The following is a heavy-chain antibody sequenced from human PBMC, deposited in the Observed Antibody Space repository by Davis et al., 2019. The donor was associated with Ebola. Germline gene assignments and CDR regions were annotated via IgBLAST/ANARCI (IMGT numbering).Heavy chain of an antibody. CDR2: ISYDGSNK. CDR1: GFTFSSYG. D-gene: IGHD2-2*01. Sequence: GESLKISCAASGFTFSSYGMHWVRQAPGKGLEWVAVISYDGSNKYYADSVKGRFTISRDNSKNTLYLQMNSLRAEDTAVYYCAKEHYPYCSSTSCRYWYFDLWGRGTLVTVSS. J-gene: IGHJ2*01. V-gene: IGHV3-30*18. CDR3: AKEHYPYCSSTSCRYWYFDL.